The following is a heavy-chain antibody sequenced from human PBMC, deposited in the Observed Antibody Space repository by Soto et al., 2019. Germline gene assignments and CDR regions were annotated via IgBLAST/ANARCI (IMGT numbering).Heavy chain of an antibody. Sequence: EASVKVSCKASGYTFTSYGISWVRQAPGQGLEWMGWISAYNGNTNYAQKLQGRVTMTTDTSTSTAYMELRSLRSDDTAVYYCAEWAVTTNAFDIWGQGTMVTVSS. CDR3: AEWAVTTNAFDI. V-gene: IGHV1-18*01. J-gene: IGHJ3*02. CDR2: ISAYNGNT. CDR1: GYTFTSYG. D-gene: IGHD4-17*01.